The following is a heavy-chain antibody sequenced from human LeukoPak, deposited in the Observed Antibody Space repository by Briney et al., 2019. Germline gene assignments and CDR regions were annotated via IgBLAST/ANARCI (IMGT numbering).Heavy chain of an antibody. Sequence: PGGSLRLSCAASGFSVSSNYMSWVRQAPGKGLEWVSVIYSDGNIYYTDSVKGRFTISRDDSRNTLYLQMNSLRGDDTAVYYCAKDVGKWESLHFFDYWGQGTLVTVSS. D-gene: IGHD1-26*01. V-gene: IGHV3-53*01. J-gene: IGHJ4*02. CDR1: GFSVSSNY. CDR3: AKDVGKWESLHFFDY. CDR2: IYSDGNI.